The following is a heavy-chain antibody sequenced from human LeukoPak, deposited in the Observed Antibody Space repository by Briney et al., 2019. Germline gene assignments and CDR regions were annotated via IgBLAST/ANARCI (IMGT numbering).Heavy chain of an antibody. D-gene: IGHD3-10*01. CDR3: AKDRGSGSYPSHLFVY. Sequence: PGVSLRLSCAVSGFIFSSYGMHWVRQAPGKGLEWVAAISYDESNKYYADSVKGRFTISRDNYKNTLYLQMNSLRTEDTAVYYCAKDRGSGSYPSHLFVYWGRGILVTVSS. V-gene: IGHV3-30*18. J-gene: IGHJ4*02. CDR2: ISYDESNK. CDR1: GFIFSSYG.